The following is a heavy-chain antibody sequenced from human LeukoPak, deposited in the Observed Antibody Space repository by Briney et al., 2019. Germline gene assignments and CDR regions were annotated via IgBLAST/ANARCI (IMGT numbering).Heavy chain of an antibody. D-gene: IGHD2-21*02. CDR3: ASQHIVVVTDVVRDY. J-gene: IGHJ4*02. V-gene: IGHV3-30-3*01. CDR1: GFTFSSYA. Sequence: GSLRLSCAASGFTFSSYAMHWVRQTPGKGLEWVAAISYDGNNKYYADSVKGRFTISRDNSKNTLYVQMSSLRAEDTAVYYCASQHIVVVTDVVRDYWGQGTLVTVSS. CDR2: ISYDGNNK.